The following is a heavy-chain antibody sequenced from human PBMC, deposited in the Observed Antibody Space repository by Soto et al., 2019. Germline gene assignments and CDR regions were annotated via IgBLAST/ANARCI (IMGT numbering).Heavy chain of an antibody. CDR1: GYTFISYG. V-gene: IGHV1-18*01. D-gene: IGHD5-12*01. CDR3: ARGEPIVTTTSPFDS. Sequence: GASVKVSCKASGYTFISYGISWVRQAPGQGLEWMGWISAYNGNTNYAQKFQGRVTMTTDTSTSTAYMELRSLRSDDTAVYYCARGEPIVTTTSPFDSWGQGTLVTVSS. CDR2: ISAYNGNT. J-gene: IGHJ4*02.